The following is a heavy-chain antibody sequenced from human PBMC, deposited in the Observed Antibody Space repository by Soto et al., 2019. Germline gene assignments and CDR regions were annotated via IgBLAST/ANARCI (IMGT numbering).Heavy chain of an antibody. CDR3: ARDTTIAHWFDS. J-gene: IGHJ5*01. Sequence: QVQLQESGPGLVKPAQTLSLTCSVSGDSISSDDYYWCWIRQPPGKGLEWIGYIYYSGSTYYNPSLKSRVTISVDTSKNQFSLKLSSVTAADTAVYYCARDTTIAHWFDSWGQGTLVTVSS. CDR1: GDSISSDDYY. CDR2: IYYSGST. D-gene: IGHD2-21*01. V-gene: IGHV4-30-4*01.